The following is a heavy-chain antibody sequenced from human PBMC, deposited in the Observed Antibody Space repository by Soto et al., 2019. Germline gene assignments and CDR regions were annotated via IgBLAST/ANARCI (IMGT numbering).Heavy chain of an antibody. V-gene: IGHV3-23*01. D-gene: IGHD4-17*01. Sequence: EVQLLESGGGLVQPGGSLRLSCAASGFTFSSYAMSWVRLAPGEGLERVSAISGSGGSTYYADSVRGRFTISRDNSKNTLYLQMNSLRAEDSAVYYCAKAATTVTTGTGSRIDYWGQGTLVTVSS. CDR1: GFTFSSYA. CDR3: AKAATTVTTGTGSRIDY. J-gene: IGHJ4*02. CDR2: ISGSGGST.